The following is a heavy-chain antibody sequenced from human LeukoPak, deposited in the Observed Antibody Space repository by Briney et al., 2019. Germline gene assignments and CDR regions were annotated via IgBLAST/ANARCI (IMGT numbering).Heavy chain of an antibody. CDR2: IYYSGST. V-gene: IGHV4-59*01. Sequence: SETLSLTCTVSGGSFNTYYWSWIRQPPGKGLEWLGYIYYSGSTNYNPSLKSRVTISVDTSKNQFSLKLSSVTAADTAVHYCARVITVRGVIFDYWGQGTLVTVSS. CDR3: ARVITVRGVIFDY. D-gene: IGHD3-16*01. J-gene: IGHJ4*02. CDR1: GGSFNTYY.